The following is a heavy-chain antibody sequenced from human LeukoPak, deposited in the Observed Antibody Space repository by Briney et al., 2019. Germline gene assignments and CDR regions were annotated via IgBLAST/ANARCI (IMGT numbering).Heavy chain of an antibody. V-gene: IGHV1-69*05. J-gene: IGHJ4*02. CDR1: GGTFSSYA. CDR3: VRARRDGYNYDWYGGFIIDY. Sequence: GASVKVYCKASGGTFSSYAISWVRQAPGQGLEWMGGIIPIFGTANYAQKFQGRVTITTDESTSTAYMELSSLRSEDTAVYYCVRARRDGYNYDWYGGFIIDYWGQGTLVTVSS. CDR2: IIPIFGTA. D-gene: IGHD5-24*01.